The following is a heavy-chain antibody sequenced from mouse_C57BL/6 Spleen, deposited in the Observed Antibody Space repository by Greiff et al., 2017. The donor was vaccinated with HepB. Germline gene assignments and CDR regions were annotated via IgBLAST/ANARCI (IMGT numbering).Heavy chain of an antibody. CDR1: GYTFTSYW. CDR2: IYPGNSDT. CDR3: TREGICYDYDEAYAMDY. D-gene: IGHD2-4*01. J-gene: IGHJ4*01. V-gene: IGHV1-5*01. Sequence: EVQLQQSGTVLARPGASVKMSCKTSGYTFTSYWMHWVKQRPGQGLEWIGAIYPGNSDTSYNQKFKGKAKLTAVTSASTAYMELSSLTNEDSAVYYCTREGICYDYDEAYAMDYWGQGTSVTVSS.